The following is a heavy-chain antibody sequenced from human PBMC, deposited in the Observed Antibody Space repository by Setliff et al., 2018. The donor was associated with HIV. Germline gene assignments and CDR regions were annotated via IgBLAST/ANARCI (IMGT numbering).Heavy chain of an antibody. CDR3: AKVLLFGVNVFDI. CDR1: GFSFSTYA. J-gene: IGHJ3*02. CDR2: VGAVGSPK. D-gene: IGHD3-10*02. V-gene: IGHV3-23*01. Sequence: GGSLRLSCAASGFSFSTYAMGWVRQAPGKGLEWVSTVGAVGSPKFYAESVKGRFTISKDNSKNTLYLQMTSLRDEDTAVYYCAKVLLFGVNVFDIWGQGTMVTVSS.